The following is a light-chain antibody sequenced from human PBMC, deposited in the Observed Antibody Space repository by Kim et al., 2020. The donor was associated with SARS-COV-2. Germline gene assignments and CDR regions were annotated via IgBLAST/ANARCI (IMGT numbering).Light chain of an antibody. CDR1: SSDVGGYNY. V-gene: IGLV2-11*01. Sequence: QSALTQPRSVSGSPGQSVTVSCTGTSSDVGGYNYVSWYQHHPGKAPKLMIYDVSERPSVVPDRFSGSKSGNTASLTISGLQAEDEADYYCCSYAGSDTFVFGGGTQLTVL. CDR3: CSYAGSDTFV. CDR2: DVS. J-gene: IGLJ2*01.